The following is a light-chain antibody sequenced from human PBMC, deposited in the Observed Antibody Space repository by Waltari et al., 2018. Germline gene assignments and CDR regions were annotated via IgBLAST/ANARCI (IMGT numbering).Light chain of an antibody. CDR1: LGSVPTSST. J-gene: IGLJ1*01. V-gene: IGLV8-61*01. Sequence: QTVVTQEQSFPVPPGGTVTLTCCLRLGSVPTSSTPSWYQQTPGQAPRTLIYTTNTRSSGVPDRFSGSILGNKAALTITGAQADDESDYYCVLYMGSGIYVFGTGTKVTVL. CDR2: TTN. CDR3: VLYMGSGIYV.